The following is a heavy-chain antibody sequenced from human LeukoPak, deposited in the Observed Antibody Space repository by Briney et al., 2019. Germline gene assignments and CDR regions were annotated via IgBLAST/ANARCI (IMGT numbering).Heavy chain of an antibody. CDR1: GGTFSSYA. CDR3: ARAPITGTYYYYYYMDV. J-gene: IGHJ6*03. CDR2: IIPIFGTA. Sequence: SVKVSCKASGGTFSSYAISWVRQAPGQGLEWMGGIIPIFGTANYAQKFQGRVTITTDESTSTAYMELSSLRSEDTAVYYCARAPITGTYYYYYYMDVWGKGTTVTVSS. D-gene: IGHD1-20*01. V-gene: IGHV1-69*05.